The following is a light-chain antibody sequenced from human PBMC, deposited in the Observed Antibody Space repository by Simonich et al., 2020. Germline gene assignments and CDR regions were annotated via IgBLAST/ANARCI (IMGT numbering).Light chain of an antibody. CDR1: QSLLHSDGNTY. V-gene: IGKV2-29*02. CDR2: EVS. J-gene: IGKJ5*01. Sequence: DIVMTQTPLSLSVTPGQPASISCKSSQSLLHSDGNTYLYWYRQKPGQSPQLLIYEVSRRFSGVPDRFSGSGSGTDFTLKISRVEAEDVGVYYCMQGIHSITFGQGTRLEIK. CDR3: MQGIHSIT.